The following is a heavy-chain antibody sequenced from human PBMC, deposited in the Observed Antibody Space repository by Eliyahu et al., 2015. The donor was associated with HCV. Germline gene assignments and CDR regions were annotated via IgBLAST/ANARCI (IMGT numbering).Heavy chain of an antibody. D-gene: IGHD3-10*02. CDR1: GGSISSGNYY. CDR2: ISHRGGP. V-gene: IGHV4-31*03. CDR3: ARECPGCLGTYIYGDDF. Sequence: QVQLQESGPGLVKPSQTLSLTCTVSGGSISSGNYYWSWMRQHPGRGLEWIGYISHRGGPYYHPSLKSRVTMSVDTSNNQFSLKLTSVTAADTAVYYCARECPGCLGTYIYGDDFWGQGTLVTVSS. J-gene: IGHJ4*02.